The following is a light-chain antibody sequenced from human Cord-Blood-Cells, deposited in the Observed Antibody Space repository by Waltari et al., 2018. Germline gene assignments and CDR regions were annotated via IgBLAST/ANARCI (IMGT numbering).Light chain of an antibody. CDR1: ALPKNY. CDR2: EDS. J-gene: IGLJ2*01. CDR3: YSTDSSGNHRGV. V-gene: IGLV3-10*01. Sequence: SYELTQPPSVSVSPGQTARITCSGDALPKNYAYWYQQKSGQAPVLVIYEDSKRPSGIPEGFSGSSSGTMATLTISGAQVEDEADYYCYSTDSSGNHRGVFGGGTKLTVL.